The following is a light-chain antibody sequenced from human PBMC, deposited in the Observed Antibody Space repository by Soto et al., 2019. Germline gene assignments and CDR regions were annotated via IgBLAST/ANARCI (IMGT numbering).Light chain of an antibody. V-gene: IGKV3-11*01. Sequence: EIVLTQSPATLSLSPGERATLSCRASQSVSSYLVWYQQKPGQAPRLLIYDASTRATGVPARFSGSGSGTDFTLTISSLEPEDCAVYYCQQRSNWPPFSFGPGTTVDIK. CDR3: QQRSNWPPFS. CDR1: QSVSSY. J-gene: IGKJ3*01. CDR2: DAS.